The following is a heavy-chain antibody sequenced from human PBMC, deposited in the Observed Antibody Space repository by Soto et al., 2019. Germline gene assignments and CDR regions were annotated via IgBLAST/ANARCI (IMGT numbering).Heavy chain of an antibody. CDR2: IHYSGST. CDR1: GGSITGYY. D-gene: IGHD4-4*01. CDR3: ARHSYYSNPLRFDP. Sequence: VQLQESGPGLVQPSETLSLTCTVSGGSITGYYWSWIRQPPGKGPEWIGNIHYSGSTNYNPSLKSRLTISVDTSKSQFSLRLSSVTAAETAVYYCARHSYYSNPLRFDPWGQGTLVTVSS. V-gene: IGHV4-59*08. J-gene: IGHJ5*02.